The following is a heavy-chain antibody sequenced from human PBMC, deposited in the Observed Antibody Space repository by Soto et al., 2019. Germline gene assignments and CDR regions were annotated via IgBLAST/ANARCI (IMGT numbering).Heavy chain of an antibody. D-gene: IGHD6-6*01. CDR2: ISWNSGSI. Sequence: GGSLRLSCAASGFTFDDYAMHWVRQAPGKGLEWVSGISWNSGSIGYADSVKGRFTISRDNAKNSLYLQMNSLRAEDTALYYCAKGSGSGQLVLSLAYWGQGTLVTVSS. V-gene: IGHV3-9*01. J-gene: IGHJ4*02. CDR3: AKGSGSGQLVLSLAY. CDR1: GFTFDDYA.